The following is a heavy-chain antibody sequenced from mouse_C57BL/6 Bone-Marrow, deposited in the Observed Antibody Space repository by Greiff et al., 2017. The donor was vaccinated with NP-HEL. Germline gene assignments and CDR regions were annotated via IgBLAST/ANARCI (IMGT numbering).Heavy chain of an antibody. CDR2: ISNLAYSI. V-gene: IGHV5-15*04. J-gene: IGHJ4*01. CDR3: ARGDDYDGGNYAMDY. D-gene: IGHD2-4*01. CDR1: GFTFSDYG. Sequence: EVMLVESGGGLVQPGGSLKLSCAASGFTFSDYGMAWVRQAPRKGPEWVAFISNLAYSIYYADTVTGRFTIARENAKNTLYLEMSSLRSEDTAMYYCARGDDYDGGNYAMDYWGQGTSVTVSS.